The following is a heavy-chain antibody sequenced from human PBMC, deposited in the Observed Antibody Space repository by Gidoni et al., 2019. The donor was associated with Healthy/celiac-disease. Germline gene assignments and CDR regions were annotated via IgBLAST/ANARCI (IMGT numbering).Heavy chain of an antibody. CDR2: MSSSSSYI. CDR3: ARDLDYGLAFDI. J-gene: IGHJ3*02. CDR1: GFTFSSYS. D-gene: IGHD4-17*01. Sequence: EVQLVESGGGLVKPGGSLRLSCAASGFTFSSYSMTWVRQAPGKGLEWVSSMSSSSSYIYYADSVKGRFTISRDNAKNSLYLQMNSLRAEDTAVYYCARDLDYGLAFDIWGQGTMVTVSS. V-gene: IGHV3-21*01.